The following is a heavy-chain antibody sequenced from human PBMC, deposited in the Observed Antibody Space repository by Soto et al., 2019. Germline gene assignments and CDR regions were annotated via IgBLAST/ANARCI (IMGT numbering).Heavy chain of an antibody. CDR3: ARESFRYFLRSMDV. Sequence: SETLSLTCAVYGGSFSGYYWSWIRQPPGKGLEWIGEINHSGSTNYNPSLKSRVTISVDTSKNQFSLKLSSVTAADTAVYYCARESFRYFLRSMDVWGKGTTVTVSS. CDR1: GGSFSGYY. J-gene: IGHJ6*03. V-gene: IGHV4-34*01. D-gene: IGHD5-18*01. CDR2: INHSGST.